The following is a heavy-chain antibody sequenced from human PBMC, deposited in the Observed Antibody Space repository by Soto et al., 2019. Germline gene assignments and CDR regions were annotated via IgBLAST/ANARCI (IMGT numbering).Heavy chain of an antibody. CDR2: INAGNGNT. D-gene: IGHD3-22*01. J-gene: IGHJ4*02. CDR3: ARSRYYYDSSGYY. CDR1: GYTFTSYA. V-gene: IGHV1-3*01. Sequence: ASVKVSCKASGYTFTSYAMHWVRQAPGQRLEWMGWINAGNGNTKYSQKFQGRVTITRDTSASTAHMELSSLRSEDTAVYYCARSRYYYDSSGYYWGQGTLVTVSS.